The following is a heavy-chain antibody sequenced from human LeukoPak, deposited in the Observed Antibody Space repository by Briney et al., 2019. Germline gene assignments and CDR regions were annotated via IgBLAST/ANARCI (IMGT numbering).Heavy chain of an antibody. V-gene: IGHV4-31*03. J-gene: IGHJ4*02. D-gene: IGHD4-17*01. CDR1: GGSISSGGYY. CDR2: IYHSGST. CDR3: ARVYGDYEGLDY. Sequence: SQTLSLTCTVSGGSISSGGYYWSWIRQHPGKGLEWIGYIYHSGSTYYNPSLKSRVTISVDTSKNQFSLKLSSVTAADTAVYYCARVYGDYEGLDYWGQGTLVTVSS.